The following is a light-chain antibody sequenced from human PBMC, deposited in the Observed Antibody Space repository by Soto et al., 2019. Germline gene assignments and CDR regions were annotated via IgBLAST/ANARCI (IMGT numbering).Light chain of an antibody. CDR1: QSVSRY. CDR3: QQRTTWPQDLT. Sequence: EIVLTQSPATLSLSPGDRATLSCRASQSVSRYLAWYQQKPGQAPRLLIYDATNRATGIPARFSGSGSGTDFTLTISSLEPEDFAGYYCQQRTTWPQDLTCGGGTKVEIK. J-gene: IGKJ4*01. V-gene: IGKV3-11*01. CDR2: DAT.